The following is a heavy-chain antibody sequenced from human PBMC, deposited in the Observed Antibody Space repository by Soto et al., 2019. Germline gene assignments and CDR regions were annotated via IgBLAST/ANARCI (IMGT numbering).Heavy chain of an antibody. Sequence: QVQLQESGPGLVKPSQTLSLTCTVSGGSISSGDYYWSWIRQPPGKGLEWIGYIYYSGSTYYNPSLKGRVTISVDTSKNQFPLKLSSLTAADTAVYYCARSGYCTNGVCYTPFDYWGQGTLVTVSS. CDR1: GGSISSGDYY. D-gene: IGHD2-8*01. CDR3: ARSGYCTNGVCYTPFDY. CDR2: IYYSGST. J-gene: IGHJ4*02. V-gene: IGHV4-30-4*01.